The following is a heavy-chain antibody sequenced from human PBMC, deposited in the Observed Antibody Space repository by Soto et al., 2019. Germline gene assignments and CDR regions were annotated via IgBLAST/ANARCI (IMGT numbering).Heavy chain of an antibody. V-gene: IGHV4-39*01. D-gene: IGHD6-19*01. CDR1: GGSISRSDYF. J-gene: IGHJ1*01. CDR3: VRHYISAWHFQQ. CDR2: IGNLHSSGNT. Sequence: HSYTLYLTCTASGGSISRSDYFWCWIRQTPGKGLEWIGSIGNLHSSGNTYYSPSLKSRVTVSVDTSKNQLSLRLNSVTAADAAVYYCVRHYISAWHFQQWGQGTLVTVSS.